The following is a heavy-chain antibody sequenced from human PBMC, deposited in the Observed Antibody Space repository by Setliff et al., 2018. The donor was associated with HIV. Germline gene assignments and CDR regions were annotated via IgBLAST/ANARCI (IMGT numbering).Heavy chain of an antibody. CDR1: DGPINNYW. J-gene: IGHJ4*02. CDR2: FYTSGST. D-gene: IGHD2-15*01. CDR3: ARVDCSGGSCYSPAY. Sequence: SETLSLTCTVSDGPINNYWWNWIRQSPGKGLEWIAYFYTSGSTNYNPSLKSRVTISVDTSKNQFSLNLTSVTAADTAVYYCARVDCSGGSCYSPAYWGQGTLVTVSS. V-gene: IGHV4-4*08.